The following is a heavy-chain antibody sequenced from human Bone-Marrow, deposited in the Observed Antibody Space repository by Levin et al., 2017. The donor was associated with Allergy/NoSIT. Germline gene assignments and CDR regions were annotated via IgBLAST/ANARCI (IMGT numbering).Heavy chain of an antibody. D-gene: IGHD6-19*01. CDR3: ARQAGTTFDY. J-gene: IGHJ4*02. CDR1: EYTFTSFY. V-gene: IGHV1-2*06. CDR2: INPHSGAP. Sequence: ASVKVSCKASEYTFTSFYIHWVRQAPGQGLEWMGRINPHSGAPNYAQKLQGRVTMTSDTSTTTVYMELSRLTSADTAFYYCARQAGTTFDYWGQGTLVAVSS.